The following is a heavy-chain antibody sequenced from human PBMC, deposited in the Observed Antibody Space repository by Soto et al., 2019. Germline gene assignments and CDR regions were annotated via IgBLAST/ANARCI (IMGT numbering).Heavy chain of an antibody. CDR1: GYPFPSFE. D-gene: IGHD2-2*01. V-gene: IGHV1-3*01. CDR2: ISNAGSGNT. Sequence: ASVKVSCKTSGYPFPSFEVHWIRQAPGQRPEWMGGISNAGSGNTKYPQKFQDRLTITGDKRATTVYMALSSLTSEDTATYYCARESNHYQDFFQNWGQGTQVTVYS. CDR3: ARESNHYQDFFQN. J-gene: IGHJ4*02.